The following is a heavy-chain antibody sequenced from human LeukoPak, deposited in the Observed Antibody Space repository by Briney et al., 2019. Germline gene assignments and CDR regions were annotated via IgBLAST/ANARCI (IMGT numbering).Heavy chain of an antibody. D-gene: IGHD4-17*01. CDR2: IGSSGSPI. CDR3: ARPPTVTTAGYYFGY. Sequence: PGGSLRLSCSASGFTFSSYAMSWVRQAPGKGLEWVSYIGSSGSPIYYADSVRGRFTISRDNAKNSLYLQVNSLRAEDTAVYYCARPPTVTTAGYYFGYWGQGTLVTVST. V-gene: IGHV3-48*04. CDR1: GFTFSSYA. J-gene: IGHJ4*02.